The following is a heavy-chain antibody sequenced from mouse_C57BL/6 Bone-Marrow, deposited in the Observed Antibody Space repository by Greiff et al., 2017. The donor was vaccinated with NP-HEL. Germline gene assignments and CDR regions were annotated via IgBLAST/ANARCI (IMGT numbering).Heavy chain of an antibody. CDR1: GYTFTEYT. CDR2: FYPGSGSI. Sequence: QVQLQQPGAELVKPGASVKLSCKASGYTFTEYTIHWVKQRSGQGLEWIGWFYPGSGSIKYNEKFKDKATLTADKSSSTVYMDRSRLTSEDSAVYFCARHGDYFGSSYGYFDVWGTGTTVTVSS. J-gene: IGHJ1*03. D-gene: IGHD1-1*01. V-gene: IGHV1-62-2*01. CDR3: ARHGDYFGSSYGYFDV.